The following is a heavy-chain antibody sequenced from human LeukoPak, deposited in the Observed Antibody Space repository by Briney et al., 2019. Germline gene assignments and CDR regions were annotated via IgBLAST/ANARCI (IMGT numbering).Heavy chain of an antibody. Sequence: ASVKVSCKASGYTFTSYGISWVRQAPGQGLEWMGWISAYNGNTNYAQKLQGRVTMTTDTSTSTAYMELRSLRSDDTAVYYCARVDFWSGYSPLDAFDIWGKGQWLPSLQ. CDR2: ISAYNGNT. J-gene: IGHJ3*02. V-gene: IGHV1-18*01. CDR1: GYTFTSYG. D-gene: IGHD3-3*01. CDR3: ARVDFWSGYSPLDAFDI.